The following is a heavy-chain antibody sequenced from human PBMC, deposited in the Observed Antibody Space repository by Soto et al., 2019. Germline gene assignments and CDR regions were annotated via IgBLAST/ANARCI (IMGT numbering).Heavy chain of an antibody. J-gene: IGHJ6*02. CDR3: VADTARTYYYYAMDV. CDR1: GDSFTSYW. CDR2: IYPGDSDT. D-gene: IGHD5-18*01. Sequence: PVASMKISCKGSGDSFTSYWIGRVRQMPGKGLEWMGTIYPGDSDTKYSPSFQGQVTISVDKSIGIAYLQWSSLKASDTAMYYCVADTARTYYYYAMDVWGQGTTVTVSS. V-gene: IGHV5-51*01.